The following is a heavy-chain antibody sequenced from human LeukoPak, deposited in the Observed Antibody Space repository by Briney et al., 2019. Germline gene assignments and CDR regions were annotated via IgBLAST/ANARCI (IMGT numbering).Heavy chain of an antibody. CDR1: GGSVSSGSYY. J-gene: IGHJ4*02. V-gene: IGHV4-61*01. CDR3: ARIPVAGTEYFDY. D-gene: IGHD6-19*01. CDR2: IYYSGST. Sequence: KPSETLSLTCTVSGGSVSSGSYYWSWIRQPPGKGQEWIGYIYYSGSTNYNPSLKSRVTISVDTSKNQFSLKLSSVTAADTAVYYCARIPVAGTEYFDYWGQGTLVTVSS.